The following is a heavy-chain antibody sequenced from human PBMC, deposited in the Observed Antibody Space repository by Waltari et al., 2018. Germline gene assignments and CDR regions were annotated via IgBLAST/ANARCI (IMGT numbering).Heavy chain of an antibody. CDR1: GGSISSYY. V-gene: IGHV4-4*07. D-gene: IGHD1-1*01. J-gene: IGHJ6*03. Sequence: QVQLQESGPGLVKPSETLSLTCTVPGGSISSYYWSWIPPTPGKGLEWIGRIYTSGSTNYNPSLKSRVTMSVDTSKNQFSLKLSSVTAADTAVYYCARMGETGIIHYYYYMDVWGKGTTVTISS. CDR2: IYTSGST. CDR3: ARMGETGIIHYYYYMDV.